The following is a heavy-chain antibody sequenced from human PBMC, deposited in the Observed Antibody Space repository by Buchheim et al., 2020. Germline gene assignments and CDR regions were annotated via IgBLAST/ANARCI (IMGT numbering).Heavy chain of an antibody. J-gene: IGHJ5*02. CDR3: ARGLAGLNWFDP. V-gene: IGHV4-59*01. Sequence: QVQLQESGPGLVKPSETLSLTCTVSGGSISSYYWSWIRQPPGKGLEWIGYIYYSGSTNYNPSLKSRVTISVDTSKNQFSLKLSSVTAADTAVYYCARGLAGLNWFDPWGQGTL. CDR2: IYYSGST. CDR1: GGSISSYY. D-gene: IGHD2-21*01.